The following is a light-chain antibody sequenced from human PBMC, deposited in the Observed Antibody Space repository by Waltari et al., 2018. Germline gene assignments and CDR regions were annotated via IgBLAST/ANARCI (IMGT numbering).Light chain of an antibody. V-gene: IGLV2-23*02. Sequence: QSALTQPASVSGSPGPSIPISCPGTSSAVVNFNLVSWYQQYPDKAPKLMIYEVNTRPSGGSNRFSGSKSGNTASLTISGLQAEDEADYYCSSYTISSTYVFGTGTKVTVL. CDR2: EVN. CDR3: SSYTISSTYV. J-gene: IGLJ1*01. CDR1: SSAVVNFNL.